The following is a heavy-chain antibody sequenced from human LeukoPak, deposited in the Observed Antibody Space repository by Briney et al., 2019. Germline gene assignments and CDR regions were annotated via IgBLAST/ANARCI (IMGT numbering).Heavy chain of an antibody. CDR1: GGTFSSYA. J-gene: IGHJ3*02. CDR2: IIPIFGTA. V-gene: IGHV1-69*13. CDR3: ATQRVVLRFLEYAFDI. Sequence: GASVKVSCKASGGTFSSYAISWVRHAPGQGLEWMGGIIPIFGTANYAQKFQGRVTITADESTSTAYMELSSLRSEDTAVYYCATQRVVLRFLEYAFDIWGQGTMVTVSS. D-gene: IGHD3-3*01.